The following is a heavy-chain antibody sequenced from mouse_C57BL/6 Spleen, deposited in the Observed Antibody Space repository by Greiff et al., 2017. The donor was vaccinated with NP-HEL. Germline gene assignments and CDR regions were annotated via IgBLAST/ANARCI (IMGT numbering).Heavy chain of an antibody. CDR1: GYAFSSYW. J-gene: IGHJ3*01. CDR2: IYPGDGDT. V-gene: IGHV1-80*01. D-gene: IGHD2-3*01. CDR3: ARAHDGYYGAWFAY. Sequence: QVQLQQSGAALVKPGASVKISCKASGYAFSSYWMNWVKQRPGKGLEWIGQIYPGDGDTNYNGKFKGKATLTADKSSSTAYMQLSSLTSEDSAVYFCARAHDGYYGAWFAYWGQGTLVTVSA.